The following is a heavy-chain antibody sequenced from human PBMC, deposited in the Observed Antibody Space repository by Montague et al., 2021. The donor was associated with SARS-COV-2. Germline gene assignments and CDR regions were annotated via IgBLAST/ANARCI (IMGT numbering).Heavy chain of an antibody. CDR2: IYYSGST. CDR3: VRDQGRSNWNYPAY. Sequence: SETLSLTCTVSGGSISSYYWSWIRQPPGKGLEWIGYIYYSGSTXXXPSXXXRVTISVDTSKNQFSLKLSSVTAADTAVYYCVRDQGRSNWNYPAYWGQGTLVTVSS. CDR1: GGSISSYY. V-gene: IGHV4-59*12. J-gene: IGHJ4*02. D-gene: IGHD1-20*01.